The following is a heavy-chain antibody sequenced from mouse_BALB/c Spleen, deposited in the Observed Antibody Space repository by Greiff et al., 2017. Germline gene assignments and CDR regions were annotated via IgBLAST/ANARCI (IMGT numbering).Heavy chain of an antibody. CDR1: GFTFSSYA. V-gene: IGHV5-9-3*01. CDR3: ATPYYYCSSYYAMDY. CDR2: ISSGGSYT. Sequence: EVQLQESGGGLVKPGGSLKLSCAASGFTFSSYAMSWVRQTPEKRLEWVATISSGGSYTYYPDSVKGRFTISRDNAKNTLYLQMSSLRSEDTAMYYCATPYYYCSSYYAMDYWGQGTSVTVSS. D-gene: IGHD1-1*01. J-gene: IGHJ4*01.